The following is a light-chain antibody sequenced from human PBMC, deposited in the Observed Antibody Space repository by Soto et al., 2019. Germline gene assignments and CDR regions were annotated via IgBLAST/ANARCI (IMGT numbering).Light chain of an antibody. J-gene: IGKJ3*01. V-gene: IGKV3-20*01. CDR1: QSVSSSY. Sequence: EIVLTHSPGTLSLSPGERATLSCRASQSVSSSYLAWYQQRPGQAPRLLIYGASGRATGIPDRFSGSGSGTDFTLTISRLEPEDFAVYYCQQYDSSPSFTFGPGTKVDIK. CDR3: QQYDSSPSFT. CDR2: GAS.